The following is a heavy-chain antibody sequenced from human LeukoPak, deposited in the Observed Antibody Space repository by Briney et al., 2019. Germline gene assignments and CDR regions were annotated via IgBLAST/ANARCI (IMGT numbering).Heavy chain of an antibody. D-gene: IGHD3-9*01. CDR1: RFTFSSYE. V-gene: IGHV3-48*03. CDR2: ISSSGSTI. CDR3: ARYSRVFRYFDWLPNFDY. Sequence: PGGSLRLSCAASRFTFSSYEMNWVRQAPGKGLEWVSYISSSGSTIYYADSVKGRFTISRDNAKNSLYLQMNSLRAEDTAVYYCARYSRVFRYFDWLPNFDYWGQGTLVTVSS. J-gene: IGHJ4*02.